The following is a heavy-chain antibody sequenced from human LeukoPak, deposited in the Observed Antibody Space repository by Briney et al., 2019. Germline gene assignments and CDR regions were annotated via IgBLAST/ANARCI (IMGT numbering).Heavy chain of an antibody. Sequence: GGSLRLSCAAPGFTFSSYSMNWVRQAPGKGLEWVSSISSSSSYIYYADSVKGRFTISRDNAKNFLYLQMNSLRAEDTAVYYCARTYYDILTGYNPYFDYWGQGILVTVSS. CDR2: ISSSSSYI. J-gene: IGHJ4*02. V-gene: IGHV3-21*01. CDR3: ARTYYDILTGYNPYFDY. D-gene: IGHD3-9*01. CDR1: GFTFSSYS.